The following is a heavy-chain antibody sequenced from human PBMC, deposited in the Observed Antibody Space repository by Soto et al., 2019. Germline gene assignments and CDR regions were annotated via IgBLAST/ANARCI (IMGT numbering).Heavy chain of an antibody. CDR2: INSDGSST. D-gene: IGHD3-22*01. CDR3: AREVPYYYDSSGYRGSYFDY. CDR1: GFTFSSYW. J-gene: IGHJ4*02. V-gene: IGHV3-74*01. Sequence: GGSLRLSCAASGFTFSSYWMHWVRQAPGKGLVWVSRINSDGSSTSYADSVKGRFTISRDNAKNTLYLQMNSLRAEDTAVYYCAREVPYYYDSSGYRGSYFDYWGQGTLVTVSS.